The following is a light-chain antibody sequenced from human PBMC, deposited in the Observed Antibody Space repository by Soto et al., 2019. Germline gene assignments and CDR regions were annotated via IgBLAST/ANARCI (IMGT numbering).Light chain of an antibody. CDR3: QQYENFPVT. J-gene: IGKJ5*01. Sequence: DIQMTQSASSLSASVGDRFTIACQASQDISNYLNWYQQKPGKAPKLLIYDASNLETGVPSRFSGSGSGTDFTFTISSLQPEDIATYYCQQYENFPVTFGQGTRLEIK. CDR1: QDISNY. V-gene: IGKV1-33*01. CDR2: DAS.